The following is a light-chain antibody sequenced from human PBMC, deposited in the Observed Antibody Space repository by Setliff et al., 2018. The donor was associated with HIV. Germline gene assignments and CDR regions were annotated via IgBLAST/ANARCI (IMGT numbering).Light chain of an antibody. V-gene: IGLV2-11*01. CDR2: DVT. CDR1: SSDVGLYSY. J-gene: IGLJ2*01. Sequence: QSALTQPRSVSGSPGQSVTISCTGTSSDVGLYSYVSWYQQHPGKAPKLMIYDVTERPSGVPDRFSGSKSDNTASLTISGLQTEDEADYYCSSYRISGTVVFGGGTKVTVL. CDR3: SSYRISGTVV.